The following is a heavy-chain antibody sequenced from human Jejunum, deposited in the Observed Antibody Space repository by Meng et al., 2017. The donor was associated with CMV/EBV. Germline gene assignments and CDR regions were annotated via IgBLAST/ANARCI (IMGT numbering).Heavy chain of an antibody. CDR1: GVFSSIVNTC. Sequence: RVQDACDGQVQRSETLSSSCSSSGVFSSIVNTCWAWGRQYPRKWMEWIRSISHSLATYYTSSLTSRLTMSVDTYKNQLSLKLLFVTAADTAVYYCAKDVIPLNWFFDVWGRGTLVTVSS. D-gene: IGHD3-16*02. CDR2: ISHSLAT. J-gene: IGHJ2*01. V-gene: IGHV4-39*07. CDR3: AKDVIPLNWFFDV.